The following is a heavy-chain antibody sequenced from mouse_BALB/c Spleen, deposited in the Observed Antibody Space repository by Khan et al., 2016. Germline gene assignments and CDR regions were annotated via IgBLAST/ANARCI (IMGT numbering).Heavy chain of an antibody. Sequence: EVQLQESGTVLARPGASVKMSCKASGYTFTSYWMHWVKQRPGQGLEWIGAIYPGNSDTSYNQKFKGKAKLTAVTSTSTAYMDLSSLTNEDSAVYYCTREGYGNYVDAMDYWGQGTSVTVSS. CDR1: GYTFTSYW. CDR3: TREGYGNYVDAMDY. CDR2: IYPGNSDT. V-gene: IGHV1-5*01. D-gene: IGHD2-10*02. J-gene: IGHJ4*01.